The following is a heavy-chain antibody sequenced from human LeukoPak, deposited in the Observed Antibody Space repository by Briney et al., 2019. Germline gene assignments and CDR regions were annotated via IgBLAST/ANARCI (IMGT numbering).Heavy chain of an antibody. Sequence: ASVKVSCKASGYTFTGYYVHWVRQAPGQGLEWMGWINPNSGGTNYAQKFQGRVTMTRDTSISTAYMELSRLRSDDTAVYYCARCSSWRCFFDYWGQGTLVTVSS. J-gene: IGHJ4*02. CDR3: ARCSSWRCFFDY. CDR1: GYTFTGYY. D-gene: IGHD6-6*01. V-gene: IGHV1-2*02. CDR2: INPNSGGT.